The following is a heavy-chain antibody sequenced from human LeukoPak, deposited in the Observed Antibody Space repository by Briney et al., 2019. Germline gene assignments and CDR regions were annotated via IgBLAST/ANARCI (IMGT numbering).Heavy chain of an antibody. Sequence: GGSLRLSCAASGFTFNSYWMSWVRQAPGKGLEWVANIKQDGSEKYYVGSVKGRFTISRDNAKNSLYLQMNSLRAEDTAVYYCATSSNAPGNYWGQGTLVTVSS. V-gene: IGHV3-7*01. CDR2: IKQDGSEK. J-gene: IGHJ4*02. CDR1: GFTFNSYW. CDR3: ATSSNAPGNY. D-gene: IGHD2-2*01.